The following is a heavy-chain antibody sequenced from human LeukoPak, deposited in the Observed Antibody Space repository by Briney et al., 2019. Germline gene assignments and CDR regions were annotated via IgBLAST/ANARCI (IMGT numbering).Heavy chain of an antibody. CDR1: GFTFRSYS. D-gene: IGHD5-24*01. Sequence: PGGSLRLSCAASGFTFRSYSVKWVRQAPGKGLEWISYISSGRSTIYYADSVKGRFTISRDNAKNSLYLQMNSLRAEDTAVYYCARTKEMASISYFDSWGQRTLVTVSS. CDR2: ISSGRSTI. CDR3: ARTKEMASISYFDS. V-gene: IGHV3-48*01. J-gene: IGHJ4*02.